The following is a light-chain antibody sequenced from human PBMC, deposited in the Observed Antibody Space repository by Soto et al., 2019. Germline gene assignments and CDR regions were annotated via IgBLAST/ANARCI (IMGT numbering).Light chain of an antibody. CDR3: CSYVTGTTPVI. CDR1: TSDVGDDNL. V-gene: IGLV2-23*01. CDR2: RGS. J-gene: IGLJ2*01. Sequence: QSALTQPASVSGSPGQSITISCTGITSDVGDDNLVSWYQQYPGKVPKLIIYRGSNRPSGVSDRFSGSKSGNTASLAISGLQAEDEADYYCCSYVTGTTPVIFGGGTKLTVL.